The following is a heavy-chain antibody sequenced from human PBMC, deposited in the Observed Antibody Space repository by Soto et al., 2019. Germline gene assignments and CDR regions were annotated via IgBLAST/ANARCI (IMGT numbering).Heavy chain of an antibody. D-gene: IGHD2-15*01. J-gene: IGHJ6*02. V-gene: IGHV1-69*13. CDR2: IIPIFGTA. Sequence: GASVKVSCKSSGGTFSSYAISCVRQAPGQGLEWMGGIIPIFGTANYAQKFQGRVTITADESTSTAYMELSSLRSEDTAVYYCARDSTGGPYYGMDVWGQGTTVTVSS. CDR1: GGTFSSYA. CDR3: ARDSTGGPYYGMDV.